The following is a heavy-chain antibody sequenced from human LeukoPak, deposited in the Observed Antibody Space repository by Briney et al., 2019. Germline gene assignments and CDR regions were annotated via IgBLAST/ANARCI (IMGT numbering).Heavy chain of an antibody. CDR1: GGSISSYY. CDR3: ARANCSGGSCYLDY. V-gene: IGHV4-59*08. Sequence: SETLSLTCTVSGGSISSYYWSWLRQPPGKGLEWLGYIYYSGSTNYNPSLKSRVTISVDTSKNQFSLKLSSVTAADTAVYYCARANCSGGSCYLDYWGQGTLVTVSS. CDR2: IYYSGST. D-gene: IGHD2-15*01. J-gene: IGHJ4*02.